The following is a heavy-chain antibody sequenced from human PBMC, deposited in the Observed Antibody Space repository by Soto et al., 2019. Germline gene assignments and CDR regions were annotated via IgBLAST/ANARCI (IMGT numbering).Heavy chain of an antibody. J-gene: IGHJ4*02. CDR3: ARAYYDFWSGYYTSFDY. V-gene: IGHV4-31*03. D-gene: IGHD3-3*01. CDR2: IYYSGST. CDR1: GGSISSGGYY. Sequence: SETLSLTCTVSGGSISSGGYYWSWIRQHPGKGLEWIGYIYYSGSTYYNPSLKSRVTISVDTSKNQFSLKLSSVTAADTAVYYCARAYYDFWSGYYTSFDYWGQGTLVTVSS.